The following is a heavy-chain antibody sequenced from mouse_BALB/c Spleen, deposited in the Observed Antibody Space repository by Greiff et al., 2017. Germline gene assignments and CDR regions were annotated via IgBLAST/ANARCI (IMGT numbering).Heavy chain of an antibody. Sequence: EVKLVESGGGLVKPGGSLKLSCAASGFTFSSYAMSWVRQTPEKRLEWVASISSGGSTYYPDSVKGRFTISRDNARNILYLQMSSLRSEDTAMYYCARGLRWENSDYWGQGTTLTVSS. J-gene: IGHJ2*01. CDR2: ISSGGST. CDR3: ARGLRWENSDY. V-gene: IGHV5-6-5*01. CDR1: GFTFSSYA. D-gene: IGHD2-3*01.